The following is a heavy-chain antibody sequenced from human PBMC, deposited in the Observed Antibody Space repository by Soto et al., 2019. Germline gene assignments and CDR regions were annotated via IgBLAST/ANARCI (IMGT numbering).Heavy chain of an antibody. CDR2: INPNSGGT. D-gene: IGHD3-3*01. V-gene: IGHV1-2*04. CDR3: ARPASITTFGVVPSVGAFDI. CDR1: GYTFTGYY. J-gene: IGHJ3*02. Sequence: ASVKVSCKASGYTFTGYYMHWVRQAPGQGLEWMGWINPNSGGTNYAQKFQGWVTMTRDTSISKAYMELSRLRSDDTAVYYCARPASITTFGVVPSVGAFDIWGRGTMAPVSS.